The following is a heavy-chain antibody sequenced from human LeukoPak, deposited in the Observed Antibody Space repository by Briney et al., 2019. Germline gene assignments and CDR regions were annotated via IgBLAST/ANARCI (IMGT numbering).Heavy chain of an antibody. CDR3: ARNYGDSNKYYFDY. V-gene: IGHV3-30-3*01. CDR2: ISYDGSNK. D-gene: IGHD4-17*01. CDR1: GFTFSSYA. Sequence: GGSLRLSCAASGFTFSSYAMHWVRQAPGKGLEWVAVISYDGSNKYYADSVKGRFTISRDNSKNTLYLQMNSLRAEDTAVYYCARNYGDSNKYYFDYCGQGTLVTVSS. J-gene: IGHJ4*02.